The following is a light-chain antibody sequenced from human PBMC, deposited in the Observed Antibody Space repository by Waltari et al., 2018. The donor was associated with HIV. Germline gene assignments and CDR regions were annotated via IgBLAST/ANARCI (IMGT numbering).Light chain of an antibody. CDR1: QSLLHSNGYNY. Sequence: DIVMSQSPLSLPVTPGEPASISCRSSQSLLHSNGYNYLDWYLQKPGQSPQLLIYLGSSRASGVPDRFSGSGSGRDFTLKISRVEAEDVGVYYCMQVLQTPFTFGPGTKVDIK. CDR2: LGS. V-gene: IGKV2-28*01. J-gene: IGKJ3*01. CDR3: MQVLQTPFT.